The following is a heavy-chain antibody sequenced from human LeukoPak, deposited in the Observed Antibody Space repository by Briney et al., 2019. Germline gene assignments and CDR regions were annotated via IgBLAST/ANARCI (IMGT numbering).Heavy chain of an antibody. Sequence: PGGSLRLSCAASGFTFSSYAMSWVRQAPGKGLEWVSAISGSDGSTYYADSVKGRFTISRDNSKNTLYLQMNSPRAEDTAVYYCAKAGYNWNYGPYFDYWGQGTLVTVSS. J-gene: IGHJ4*02. D-gene: IGHD1-7*01. V-gene: IGHV3-23*01. CDR2: ISGSDGST. CDR1: GFTFSSYA. CDR3: AKAGYNWNYGPYFDY.